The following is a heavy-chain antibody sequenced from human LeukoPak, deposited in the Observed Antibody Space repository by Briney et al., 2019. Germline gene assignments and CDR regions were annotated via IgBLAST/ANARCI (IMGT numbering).Heavy chain of an antibody. J-gene: IGHJ5*02. D-gene: IGHD3-22*01. Sequence: GGSLRLSCAAPGFTFSSYAMSWVRQAPGKGLEWVSAISGSGGSTHYADSVKGRFTISRDNSKNTLYLQMNSLRAEDTAVYYCARFYYYDSSGYPWFDPWGQGTLVTVSS. V-gene: IGHV3-23*01. CDR3: ARFYYYDSSGYPWFDP. CDR1: GFTFSSYA. CDR2: ISGSGGST.